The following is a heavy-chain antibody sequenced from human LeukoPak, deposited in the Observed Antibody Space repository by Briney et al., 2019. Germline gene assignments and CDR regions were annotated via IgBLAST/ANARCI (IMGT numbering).Heavy chain of an antibody. CDR2: INHSGST. J-gene: IGHJ5*02. CDR3: ARHVGYSGYDTRNNWFDP. Sequence: SETLSLTCAVYGGSFSGYYWSWIRQPPGKGLEWIGEINHSGSTNYNPSLKSRVTISVDTSKNQFSLKLSSVTAADTAVHYCARHVGYSGYDTRNNWFDPWGQGTLVTVSS. V-gene: IGHV4-34*01. D-gene: IGHD5-12*01. CDR1: GGSFSGYY.